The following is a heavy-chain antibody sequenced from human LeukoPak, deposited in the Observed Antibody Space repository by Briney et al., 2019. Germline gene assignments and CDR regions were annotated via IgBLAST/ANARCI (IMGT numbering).Heavy chain of an antibody. V-gene: IGHV3-21*01. CDR2: ISSTSKYI. D-gene: IGHD5-18*01. CDR3: AREYTAMAYDY. Sequence: SGGSLRLSCVASGFAFSDDSMNWVRQPPGKGLEWVSSISSTSKYIYYADSVKGRFTISRDNAKNSLFLQMNNLRVDDSGVYYCAREYTAMAYDYWGQGNLVTVSS. CDR1: GFAFSDDS. J-gene: IGHJ4*02.